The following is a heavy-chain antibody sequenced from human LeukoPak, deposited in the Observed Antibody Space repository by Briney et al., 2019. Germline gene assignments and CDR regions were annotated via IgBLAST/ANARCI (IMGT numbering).Heavy chain of an antibody. CDR2: IWYDGSNK. CDR3: ARGDYYDSSGYDY. Sequence: GGSLRLSCAASGFTFSSYAMSWVRQAPGKGLEWVAVIWYDGSNKYYADSVKGRFTISRDNSKNTLYLQMNSLRAEDTAVYYCARGDYYDSSGYDYWGQGTLVTVSS. D-gene: IGHD3-22*01. J-gene: IGHJ4*02. V-gene: IGHV3-33*08. CDR1: GFTFSSYA.